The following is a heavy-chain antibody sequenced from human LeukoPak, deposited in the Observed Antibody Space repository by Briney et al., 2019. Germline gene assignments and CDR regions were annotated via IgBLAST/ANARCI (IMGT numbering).Heavy chain of an antibody. V-gene: IGHV3-66*01. Sequence: GGSLRLSCTASGFAVSSNYINWVRQAPGKGLEWVSVIHTGGNTYYADSVKGRFTISRDNSKNTVYLQMNSLRAEDTALYYCARERDGYCGGDCYYYYGMDVWGQGTTVTVSS. CDR1: GFAVSSNY. J-gene: IGHJ6*02. CDR3: ARERDGYCGGDCYYYYGMDV. CDR2: IHTGGNT. D-gene: IGHD2-21*02.